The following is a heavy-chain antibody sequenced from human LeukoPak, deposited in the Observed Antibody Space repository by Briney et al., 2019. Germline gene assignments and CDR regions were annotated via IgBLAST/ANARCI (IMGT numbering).Heavy chain of an antibody. CDR1: GFTFSITW. J-gene: IGHJ4*02. V-gene: IGHV3-74*03. Sequence: GGSLRLSCAVSGFTFSITWMHWVRQPPGKGLVWVARITSDGSSTTYAESVKGRFTVSRDNSKNTLYVQMNSLRAEDTAIYYCTKGPRAVDHSTHRFDFWGQGTLVTVSS. CDR3: TKGPRAVDHSTHRFDF. D-gene: IGHD4-23*01. CDR2: ITSDGSST.